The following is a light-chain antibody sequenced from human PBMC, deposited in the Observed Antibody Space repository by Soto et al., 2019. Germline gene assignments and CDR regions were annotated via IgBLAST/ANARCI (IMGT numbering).Light chain of an antibody. CDR1: QTISSY. J-gene: IGKJ5*01. Sequence: DIQMTQSPSSLSASVGDRVTIPCRASQTISSYLNWYQQKPGTAPKLLIYVASSLQGGVPSRFSGSGSGTDFTLTIGSLQPDDFATYYCQQSYSTPITFGQGTRLEIK. CDR2: VAS. V-gene: IGKV1-39*01. CDR3: QQSYSTPIT.